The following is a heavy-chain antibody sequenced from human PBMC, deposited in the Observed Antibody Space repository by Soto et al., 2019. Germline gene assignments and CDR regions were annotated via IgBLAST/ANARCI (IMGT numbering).Heavy chain of an antibody. V-gene: IGHV1-18*01. CDR1: GYTFTSYA. Sequence: QVQLVQSGAEVKKPGASVKVSCKASGYTFTSYAISWVRQAPGQGLEWMGWISAYNGNTNYEQKLQGRVTMTTETAASREYMELRRPRSDDTALYYCAGDLNSVAVDYWCHGALVTVS. J-gene: IGHJ4*01. CDR2: ISAYNGNT. D-gene: IGHD2-21*01. CDR3: AGDLNSVAVDY.